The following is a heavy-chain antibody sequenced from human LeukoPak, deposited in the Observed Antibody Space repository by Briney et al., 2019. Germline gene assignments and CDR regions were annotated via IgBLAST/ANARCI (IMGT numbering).Heavy chain of an antibody. D-gene: IGHD6-6*01. V-gene: IGHV4-34*01. CDR3: HIAARRFYHMDV. Sequence: PSETLSLTCAVYGGSFSGVYWSYIRQPPGKGLEWIGEINHSGSTNYNPSLKSRVTISVDTSKNQFSLNLSSVTVADTAVYYCHIAARRFYHMDVWGKGTTVTVSS. CDR1: GGSFSGVY. CDR2: INHSGST. J-gene: IGHJ6*03.